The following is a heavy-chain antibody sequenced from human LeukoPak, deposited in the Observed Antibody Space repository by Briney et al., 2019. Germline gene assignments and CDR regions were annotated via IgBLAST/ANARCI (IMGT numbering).Heavy chain of an antibody. J-gene: IGHJ4*02. CDR1: GCSISSYY. D-gene: IGHD6-19*01. V-gene: IGHV4-4*07. Sequence: SETLSLNCIVSGCSISSYYWIWIRQPAGKGLEWIGRISSSGSTHYNASLKSRVTMSVDTSENQFSLRLSSVTAADTRVYYCARAVAGTADFDYWGQGTLVTVSS. CDR2: ISSSGST. CDR3: ARAVAGTADFDY.